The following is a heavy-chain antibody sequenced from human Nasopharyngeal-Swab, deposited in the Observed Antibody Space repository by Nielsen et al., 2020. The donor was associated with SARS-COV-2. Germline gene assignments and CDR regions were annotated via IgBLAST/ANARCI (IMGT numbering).Heavy chain of an antibody. Sequence: GESLKISCAASGFTFSSYWMTWVRQAPGKGLEWVANIKHDGSATYYADSVKGRFTISRDNAKSSLHLQMNSLRAEDTAVYYCARHYDFWSGYYNSHFYGMDVWGQGTTVTVSS. CDR2: IKHDGSAT. D-gene: IGHD3-3*01. CDR3: ARHYDFWSGYYNSHFYGMDV. V-gene: IGHV3-7*01. CDR1: GFTFSSYW. J-gene: IGHJ6*02.